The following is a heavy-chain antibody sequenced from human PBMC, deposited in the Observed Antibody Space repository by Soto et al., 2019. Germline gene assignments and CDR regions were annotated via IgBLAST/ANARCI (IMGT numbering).Heavy chain of an antibody. D-gene: IGHD4-4*01. CDR3: ARVGYSNYEAHDAFDI. CDR2: ISAYNGNT. J-gene: IGHJ3*02. Sequence: ASVKVSCKASGSTFTSYGISWVRQAPGQGLEWMGWISAYNGNTNYAQKLQGRVTMTTDTSTSTAYMELRSLRSDDTAVYYCARVGYSNYEAHDAFDIWGQGTMVTVSS. CDR1: GSTFTSYG. V-gene: IGHV1-18*01.